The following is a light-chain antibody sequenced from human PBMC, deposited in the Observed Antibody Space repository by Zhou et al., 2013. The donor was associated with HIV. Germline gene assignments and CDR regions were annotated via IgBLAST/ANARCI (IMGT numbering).Light chain of an antibody. J-gene: IGKJ2*02. CDR3: QQYLSFPCT. Sequence: DIQMTQSPSTLSASVGDRVTITCRAGHTISPWLAWYQQKPGKAPNLLLSKVSNLEKGVPSRFSGGVSGADFTLTINDLQADDFATYYCQQYLSFPCTFGQGTKVQI. CDR2: KVS. CDR1: HTISPW. V-gene: IGKV1-5*03.